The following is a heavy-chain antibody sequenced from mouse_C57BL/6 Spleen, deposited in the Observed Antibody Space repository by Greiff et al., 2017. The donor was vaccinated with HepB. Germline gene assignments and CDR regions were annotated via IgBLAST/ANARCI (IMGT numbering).Heavy chain of an antibody. J-gene: IGHJ3*01. D-gene: IGHD1-1*01. V-gene: IGHV1-52*01. CDR3: AREDGSRETWFAY. CDR1: GYTFTSYW. CDR2: IDPSDSET. Sequence: HVHLPQSGAALVRPGSSLNLSCKASGYTFTSYWMHWVKQRPIQGLEWIGNIDPSDSETHYNQKFKDKATLTVDKSSSTAYMQLSSLTSEDSAVYYCAREDGSRETWFAYWGQGTLVTVSA.